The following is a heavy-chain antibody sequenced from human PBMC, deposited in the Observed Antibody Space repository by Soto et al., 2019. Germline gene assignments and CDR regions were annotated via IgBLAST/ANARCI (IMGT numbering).Heavy chain of an antibody. D-gene: IGHD3-10*01. Sequence: SVKVSCKASGGTFSSYTISWVRQAPGQGLEWMGRIIPILGIANYAQKFQGRVTITADKSTSTAYMELSSLRSEDTAVYYCARDQVYGSGSLIPYYYYYYMDVWGKGTTVTVSS. CDR2: IIPILGIA. CDR3: ARDQVYGSGSLIPYYYYYYMDV. V-gene: IGHV1-69*04. CDR1: GGTFSSYT. J-gene: IGHJ6*03.